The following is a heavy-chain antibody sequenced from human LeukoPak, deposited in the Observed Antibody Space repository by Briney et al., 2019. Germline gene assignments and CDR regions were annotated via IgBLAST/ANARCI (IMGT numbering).Heavy chain of an antibody. V-gene: IGHV4-59*12. D-gene: IGHD3-22*01. Sequence: SETLSLTCTVSGGSISGYYWSWIRQSPGKGLEWIGYIHYTGSTDYHPSLKSRVVISEDTSKSQFFLKVRSVTASDTAVYYCARSGDDSSGYPNFWGQGTLVTVSS. J-gene: IGHJ4*02. CDR2: IHYTGST. CDR3: ARSGDDSSGYPNF. CDR1: GGSISGYY.